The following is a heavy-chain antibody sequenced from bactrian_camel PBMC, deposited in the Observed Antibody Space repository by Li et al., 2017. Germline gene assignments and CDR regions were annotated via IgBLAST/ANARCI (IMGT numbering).Heavy chain of an antibody. J-gene: IGHJ4*01. D-gene: IGHD2*01. Sequence: QVQLVESGGGSVQAGGSLRLECVVSGYTYRIRDHCTAWFRQAPGKEREGVAHMDSLGNPSYADSVKGRFTISKDEDKGTLHLQMNSLKPEDTAMYYCAAEEFRCCVGGGYCYGIVVDYGYRTQGTQVTVS. CDR2: MDSLGNP. CDR1: GYTYRIRD. CDR3: AAEEFRCCVGGGYCYGIVVDYGY. V-gene: IGHV3S53*01.